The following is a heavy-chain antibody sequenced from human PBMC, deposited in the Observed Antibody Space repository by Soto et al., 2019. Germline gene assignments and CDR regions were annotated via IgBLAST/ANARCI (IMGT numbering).Heavy chain of an antibody. Sequence: GGSLRLSCAASGFTFSSYWMSWVRQAPGKGLEWVANIKQDGSEKYYVDSVKGRFTISRDNAKNSLYLQMNSLRAEDTAVYYCARDLRVLRYFDWSVDNWFDPWGQGTLVTVSS. V-gene: IGHV3-7*05. CDR2: IKQDGSEK. CDR3: ARDLRVLRYFDWSVDNWFDP. J-gene: IGHJ5*02. D-gene: IGHD3-9*01. CDR1: GFTFSSYW.